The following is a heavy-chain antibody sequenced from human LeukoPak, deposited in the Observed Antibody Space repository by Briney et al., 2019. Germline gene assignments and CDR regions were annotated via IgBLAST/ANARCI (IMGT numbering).Heavy chain of an antibody. CDR2: IYISGTT. D-gene: IGHD4-11*01. J-gene: IGHJ5*02. V-gene: IGHV4-4*07. CDR1: GASISSYY. Sequence: SETLSLTCNVSGASISSYYWSWIRQPAGKGLEWIGRIYISGTTNYNPSLKSRVTMSVDTSKNQFSLKLNSVTAADTAVYYCARSHSIIRWFDPWGQGTLVTVSS. CDR3: ARSHSIIRWFDP.